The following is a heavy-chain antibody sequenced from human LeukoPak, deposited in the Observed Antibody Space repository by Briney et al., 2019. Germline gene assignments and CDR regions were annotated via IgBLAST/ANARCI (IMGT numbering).Heavy chain of an antibody. CDR3: ARGGGDDYAAPFAF. V-gene: IGHV1-46*01. D-gene: IGHD2-21*01. CDR2: IKVSGGST. Sequence: GASVKVSCKASVCSFTNYYMHWVRQAPGQGFEWMGIIKVSGGSTSYAQKFQGRVTMTRDTSTSTVYMELRSLRSEDTAVYYCARGGGDDYAAPFAFWGQGALVTVSS. J-gene: IGHJ4*02. CDR1: VCSFTNYY.